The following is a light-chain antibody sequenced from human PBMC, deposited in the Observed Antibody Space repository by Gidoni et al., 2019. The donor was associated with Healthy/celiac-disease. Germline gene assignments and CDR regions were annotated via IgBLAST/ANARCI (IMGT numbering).Light chain of an antibody. CDR3: RQATQFPYT. CDR1: PSLVHSDGNTY. Sequence: DIVITHTPLSSPVTLGQPASLSCRSSPSLVHSDGNTYLSWLQQRQGQPPRLLIYKISSRFSGVPDRFSGSGAGKDFKLKIRRVEAEDVGVYYCRQATQFPYTFGQGTKLEIK. V-gene: IGKV2-24*01. CDR2: KIS. J-gene: IGKJ2*01.